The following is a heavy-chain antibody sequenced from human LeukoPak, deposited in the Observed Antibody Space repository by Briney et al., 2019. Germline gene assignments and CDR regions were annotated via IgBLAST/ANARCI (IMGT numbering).Heavy chain of an antibody. CDR2: ISGRGGST. J-gene: IGHJ5*02. CDR3: AKDWFSTYANGFDP. Sequence: GGSLRLSCAASGFTSSSYAMSWVRQAPGKGLEWVSAISGRGGSTYYADSVKGRFTISRDNSKNTLYLQMNCLRAKDTAVYYCAKDWFSTYANGFDPWAREPWSPSPQ. D-gene: IGHD3-10*01. V-gene: IGHV3-23*01. CDR1: GFTSSSYA.